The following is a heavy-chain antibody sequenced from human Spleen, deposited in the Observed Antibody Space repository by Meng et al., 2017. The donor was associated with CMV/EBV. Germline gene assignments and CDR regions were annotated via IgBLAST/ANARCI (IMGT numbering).Heavy chain of an antibody. CDR2: IKQDGSEK. J-gene: IGHJ4*02. D-gene: IGHD2-2*02. V-gene: IGHV3-7*01. CDR1: GFSFRTYW. CDR3: ASLWGVYCISTSCYTGPYYFDH. Sequence: GESLKISCAASGFSFRTYWMSWVRQVPGKGLEWVANIKQDGSEKNYVDSVKGRFTISRDDVKSSLYLQLNSLRAEDTAVYYCASLWGVYCISTSCYTGPYYFDHWGQGTLVTVSS.